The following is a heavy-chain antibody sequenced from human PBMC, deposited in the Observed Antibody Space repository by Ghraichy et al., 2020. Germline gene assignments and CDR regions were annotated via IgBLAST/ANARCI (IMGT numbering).Heavy chain of an antibody. J-gene: IGHJ3*02. V-gene: IGHV3-21*01. CDR3: ARGTVAISNAFDI. D-gene: IGHD4-23*01. CDR2: ISSSSSYI. CDR1: GFTFSSYS. Sequence: LSLTCAASGFTFSSYSMNWVRQAPGKGLEWVSSISSSSSYIYYADSVKGRFTISRDNAKNSLYLQMNSLRAEDTAVYYCARGTVAISNAFDIWGQGTMVTVSS.